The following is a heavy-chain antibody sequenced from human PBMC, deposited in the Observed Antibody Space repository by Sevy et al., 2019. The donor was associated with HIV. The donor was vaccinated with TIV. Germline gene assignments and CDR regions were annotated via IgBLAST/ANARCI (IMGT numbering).Heavy chain of an antibody. V-gene: IGHV1-8*01. Sequence: ASVKVSCKASGYTFTSYDINWVRQATGQGLEWMGWMNPNSGNTGYAQMFQGRVTMTRNTSISTAYMELSSLRSEDTAVYYCARGRYDFWSGYYYNWFDPWGQGTLVTISS. CDR2: MNPNSGNT. D-gene: IGHD3-3*01. CDR1: GYTFTSYD. J-gene: IGHJ5*02. CDR3: ARGRYDFWSGYYYNWFDP.